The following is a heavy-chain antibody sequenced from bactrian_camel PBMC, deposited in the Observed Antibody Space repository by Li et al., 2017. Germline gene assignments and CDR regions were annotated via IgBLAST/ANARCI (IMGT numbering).Heavy chain of an antibody. Sequence: DVQLVESGGGLVQPGGSLRHSCTASGISSYFMGWFRQAPGKEREGVATIHSAGHYTRYADSVKGRFTLSQDNAKNTLYLQMNSLKPEDTAMYYCAADSRWVCYSASWSEYHYWGQGTQVTVS. V-gene: IGHV3S42*01. D-gene: IGHD1*01. CDR1: GISSYF. CDR3: AADSRWVCYSASWSEYHY. J-gene: IGHJ4*01. CDR2: IHSAGHYT.